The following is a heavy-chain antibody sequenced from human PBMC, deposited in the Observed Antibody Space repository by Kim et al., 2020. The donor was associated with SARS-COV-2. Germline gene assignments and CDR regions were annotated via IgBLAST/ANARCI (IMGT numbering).Heavy chain of an antibody. CDR2: INAGNGNT. V-gene: IGHV1-3*01. D-gene: IGHD3-9*01. J-gene: IGHJ6*02. CDR3: ARGVRYFDWLSDRDYYGMDV. CDR1: GYTFTSYA. Sequence: ASVKVSCKASGYTFTSYAMHWVRQAPGQRLEWMGWINAGNGNTKYSQKFQGRVTITRDTSASTAYMELSSLRSEDTAVYYCARGVRYFDWLSDRDYYGMDVWGQGTTVTVSS.